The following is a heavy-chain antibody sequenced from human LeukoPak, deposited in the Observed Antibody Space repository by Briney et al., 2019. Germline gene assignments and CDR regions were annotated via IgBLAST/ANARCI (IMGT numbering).Heavy chain of an antibody. J-gene: IGHJ4*02. CDR3: AREGPYSGSYDY. CDR1: GGSISSGGYY. Sequence: PQTLSLTCTVSGGSISSGGYYWSWIRQHPGKGLEWIGYIYYSGSTYYNPSLKSRVTISVDTSKNQFSLKLSSVTAADTAVYYCAREGPYSGSYDYWGQGTLVTVSS. CDR2: IYYSGST. D-gene: IGHD1-26*01. V-gene: IGHV4-31*03.